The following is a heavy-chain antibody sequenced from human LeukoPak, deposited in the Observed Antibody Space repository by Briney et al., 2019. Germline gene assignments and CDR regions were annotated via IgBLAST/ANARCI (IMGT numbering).Heavy chain of an antibody. CDR3: ARDMSTVTTWNNWFDP. D-gene: IGHD4-17*01. CDR2: IFHSGST. V-gene: IGHV4-38-2*02. CDR1: GYSISSGYY. J-gene: IGHJ5*02. Sequence: SETLSLTCSVSGYSISSGYYWGWIRQPPGKGLEWTGSIFHSGSTYYNPSRKSRVTISVDTSKNQFSLKLSSVTAADTAVYYCARDMSTVTTWNNWFDPWGQGTLVTVSS.